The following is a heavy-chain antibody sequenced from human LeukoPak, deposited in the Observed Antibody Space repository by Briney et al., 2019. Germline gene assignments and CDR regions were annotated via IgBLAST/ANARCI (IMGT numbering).Heavy chain of an antibody. Sequence: GRSLRLSCAASGFTFSSYGMHWVRQAPGKGLEWVAVIWYDGSNKYYADSVKGRFTISRDNSKNTLYLQMNSLRAEDTAVYYCAKGIAVAGRDRGHFDYWGQGTLVTVSS. J-gene: IGHJ4*02. CDR1: GFTFSSYG. V-gene: IGHV3-33*06. CDR3: AKGIAVAGRDRGHFDY. CDR2: IWYDGSNK. D-gene: IGHD6-19*01.